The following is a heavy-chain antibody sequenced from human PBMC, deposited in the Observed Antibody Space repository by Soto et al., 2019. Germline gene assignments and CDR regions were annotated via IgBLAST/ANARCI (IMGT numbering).Heavy chain of an antibody. J-gene: IGHJ6*02. CDR2: ISYDGSEI. V-gene: IGHV3-30*18. D-gene: IGHD3-3*01. Sequence: QVHLMESGGGVVQPGRSLRLSCAASGFTFSNYAMNWVRQAPGKGLEWVAFISYDGSEIYYADSVKGRFTISRDNSKNTLYLQMNSLRAEDTAVYYCAKVRTVFGVSRLYYGLDVWGQGTTVTVS. CDR1: GFTFSNYA. CDR3: AKVRTVFGVSRLYYGLDV.